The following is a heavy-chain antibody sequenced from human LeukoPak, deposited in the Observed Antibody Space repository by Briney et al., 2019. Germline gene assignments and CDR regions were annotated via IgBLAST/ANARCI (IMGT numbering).Heavy chain of an antibody. CDR1: GFTFSSYE. CDR2: IYSGGST. D-gene: IGHD2-15*01. Sequence: GGSLRLSCAASGFTFSSYEMNWVRQAPGKGLEWVSVIYSGGSTYYADSVRGRFTISRDNSKNTLYLQMNSLRAEDTAVYYCARGGYPQFSDYWGQGTLVTVSS. CDR3: ARGGYPQFSDY. J-gene: IGHJ4*02. V-gene: IGHV3-53*01.